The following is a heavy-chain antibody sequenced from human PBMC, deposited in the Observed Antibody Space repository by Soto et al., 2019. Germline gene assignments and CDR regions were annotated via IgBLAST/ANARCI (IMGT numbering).Heavy chain of an antibody. J-gene: IGHJ4*02. D-gene: IGHD3-22*01. CDR2: IWYDGSNK. CDR1: GFTFSSYG. Sequence: GGSLRLSCAASGFTFSSYGMHWVRQAPGKGLEWVAVIWYDGSNKYYADSVKGRFTISRDNSKNTLYLQMNSLRAEDTAVYYCARDLGSDSSGPTFDYWGQGTLVTVSS. V-gene: IGHV3-33*01. CDR3: ARDLGSDSSGPTFDY.